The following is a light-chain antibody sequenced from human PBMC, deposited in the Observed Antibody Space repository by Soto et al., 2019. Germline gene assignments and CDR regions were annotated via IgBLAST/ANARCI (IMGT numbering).Light chain of an antibody. Sequence: EIVLTQSPATLSVSPGDRVTLSCRASQSVDINLAWYQQRPGQAPRLLVYGASTKATDMPGRFSGRGSGTEFTLTINNLRSEDFAVYYCQQYRNWPRTVGQGTKVEIK. CDR2: GAS. CDR1: QSVDIN. CDR3: QQYRNWPRT. V-gene: IGKV3-15*01. J-gene: IGKJ1*01.